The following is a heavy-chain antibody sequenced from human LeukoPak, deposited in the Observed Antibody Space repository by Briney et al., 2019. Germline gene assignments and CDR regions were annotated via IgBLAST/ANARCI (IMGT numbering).Heavy chain of an antibody. CDR1: GYSISSGYY. Sequence: SEALSLTCTVSGYSISSGYYWGWIRQPPGKGLEWIGSIYHSGSTYYNPSLKSRVTISVDTSKNQFSLKLSSVTAADTAVYYCARGLRRLAGYGYYYYYYMDVWAKGTTVSVSS. V-gene: IGHV4-38-2*02. CDR3: ARGLRRLAGYGYYYYYYMDV. CDR2: IYHSGST. D-gene: IGHD5-18*01. J-gene: IGHJ6*03.